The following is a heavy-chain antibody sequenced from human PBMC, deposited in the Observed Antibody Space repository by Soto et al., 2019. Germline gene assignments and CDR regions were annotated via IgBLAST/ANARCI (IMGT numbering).Heavy chain of an antibody. CDR3: AKGPIFGVENIYDY. CDR2: MSGAGGSA. Sequence: EVQLLESGGGLVQPGGSLRLSCAASGSTFSSYAMSWVRQAPRKGLEWVSSMSGAGGSAYDADSVKGRFTISRDNSKSTLYLQMNSLRAEDTAVYYCAKGPIFGVENIYDYWGQGTLVTVSS. J-gene: IGHJ4*02. CDR1: GSTFSSYA. D-gene: IGHD3-3*01. V-gene: IGHV3-23*01.